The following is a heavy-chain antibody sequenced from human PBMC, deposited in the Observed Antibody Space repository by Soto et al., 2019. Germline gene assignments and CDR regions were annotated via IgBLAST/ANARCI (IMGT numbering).Heavy chain of an antibody. CDR2: TSADNGVT. CDR3: ARDERGTCTSAVCYYFDY. J-gene: IGHJ4*02. V-gene: IGHV1-18*04. CDR1: GYNFDRYG. D-gene: IGHD2-2*01. Sequence: ASVKVSCTASGYNFDRYGFSWVRQAPGQGLEWMACTSADNGVTNYAQKFQGRVTLTRDTATCTVYMELRSLRPADPAVYYCARDERGTCTSAVCYYFDYWGQGTPVTVSS.